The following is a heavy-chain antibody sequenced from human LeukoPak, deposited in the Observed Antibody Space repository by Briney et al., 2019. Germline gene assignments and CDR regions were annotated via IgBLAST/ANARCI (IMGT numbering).Heavy chain of an antibody. CDR3: ARDPTTYGSGSYYFYFDT. V-gene: IGHV3-21*01. Sequence: GGSLRLSCADSGFTFSSNSMNWVRQAPGKGLEWVSSISSSSIYIYYADSVKGRFTISRDNAKNSPYLQMNSLRAEDTAVYYSARDPTTYGSGSYYFYFDTWGQGNLVTVSS. D-gene: IGHD3-10*01. CDR2: ISSSSIYI. J-gene: IGHJ4*02. CDR1: GFTFSSNS.